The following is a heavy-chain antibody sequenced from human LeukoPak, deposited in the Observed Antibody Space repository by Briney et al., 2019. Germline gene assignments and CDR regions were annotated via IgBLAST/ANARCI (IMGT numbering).Heavy chain of an antibody. CDR2: INPSGGST. Sequence: ASVKVSCKASGYTFTSYYLHWVRQAPGQGLEWMGIINPSGGSTTYAQKFQSRVTMTRDTSTSTVYMELSSLRSEDTAVYYCARDGSSRSSWYDAWGQGTLVTVSS. CDR3: ARDGSSRSSWYDA. D-gene: IGHD6-13*01. J-gene: IGHJ5*02. CDR1: GYTFTSYY. V-gene: IGHV1-46*01.